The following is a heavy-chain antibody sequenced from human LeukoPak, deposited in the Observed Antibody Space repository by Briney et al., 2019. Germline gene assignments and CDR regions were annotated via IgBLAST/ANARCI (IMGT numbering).Heavy chain of an antibody. CDR1: GGSFSGYY. J-gene: IGHJ4*02. Sequence: SETLSLTCAVYGGSFSGYYWSWIRQPPGKGLEWIGEINHSGSTNYNPSLKSRVTISVDTSKNQFSLKLSSVTAADTAVYYCARARFDDILTGYLAPAYYFDYWGQGTLVTVSS. CDR2: INHSGST. CDR3: ARARFDDILTGYLAPAYYFDY. V-gene: IGHV4-34*01. D-gene: IGHD3-9*01.